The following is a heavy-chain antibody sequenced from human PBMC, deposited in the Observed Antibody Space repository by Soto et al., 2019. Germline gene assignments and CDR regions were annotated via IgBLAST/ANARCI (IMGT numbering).Heavy chain of an antibody. D-gene: IGHD3-10*01. V-gene: IGHV3-23*01. Sequence: DVQVLESGGDLVQPGGSLRLSCAASGFTFNSYAMSWVRQAPGKGLEWVSSVSAGGDMTYYSDSVKGRFTISRDNSNNALFLQMNSLSIEDTALYYCARGDRGGSGSPASYYYSGLDVWGQGTTVPVS. CDR2: VSAGGDMT. J-gene: IGHJ6*02. CDR3: ARGDRGGSGSPASYYYSGLDV. CDR1: GFTFNSYA.